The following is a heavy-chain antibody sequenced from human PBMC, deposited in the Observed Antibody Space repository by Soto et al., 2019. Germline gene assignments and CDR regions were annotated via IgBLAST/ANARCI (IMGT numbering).Heavy chain of an antibody. V-gene: IGHV3-33*01. D-gene: IGHD4-17*01. CDR2: IWYAGSNK. CDR3: ARGTVHFDY. J-gene: IGHJ4*02. Sequence: ESGGGVVQPGRSLRLSCAASGFTFSTYGIHWVRQAPGKGLEWVAVIWYAGSNKCYADSVKGRFTISRDNSKNTLYLQMNSLRAEDTAVYYCARGTVHFDYWGQGTLVTVSS. CDR1: GFTFSTYG.